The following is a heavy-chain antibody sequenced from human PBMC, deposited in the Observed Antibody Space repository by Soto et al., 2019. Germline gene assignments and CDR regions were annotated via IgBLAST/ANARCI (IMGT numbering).Heavy chain of an antibody. V-gene: IGHV4-59*01. Sequence: SQTLSLTCPVSGGSISSYYWSWIRQPPGKGLEWIGYIYYSGSTNYNPSLKSRVTISVDTSKNQFSRKRSSVTAADTAVYYCARGFSYGYRGLDYWGQGTLVTVSS. CDR1: GGSISSYY. J-gene: IGHJ4*02. D-gene: IGHD5-18*01. CDR2: IYYSGST. CDR3: ARGFSYGYRGLDY.